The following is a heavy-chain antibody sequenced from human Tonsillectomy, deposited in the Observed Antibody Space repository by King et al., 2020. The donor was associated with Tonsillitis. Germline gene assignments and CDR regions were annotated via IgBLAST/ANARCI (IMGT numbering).Heavy chain of an antibody. Sequence: VQLVESGGGVVQPGRSLRFSCAASGFTFSSYGMHWVRQAPGKGLEWVALISYDGSNKYYADSVKGRFTISRDNSKNTLDLQMNSLRAEDTAVYYCAKDHGYGDSYDYFDFWGQGTLVTVSS. D-gene: IGHD4-17*01. V-gene: IGHV3-30*18. CDR3: AKDHGYGDSYDYFDF. CDR2: ISYDGSNK. CDR1: GFTFSSYG. J-gene: IGHJ4*02.